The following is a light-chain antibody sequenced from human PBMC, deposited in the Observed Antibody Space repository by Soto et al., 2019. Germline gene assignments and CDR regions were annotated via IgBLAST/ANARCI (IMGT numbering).Light chain of an antibody. CDR1: QSLLHSNGYNY. J-gene: IGKJ3*01. CDR3: VQALQTPPT. V-gene: IGKV2-28*01. Sequence: DIVMTQSPLSLPVTPGEPASISCRSSQSLLHSNGYNYLECYLQKPGQSPQLVIYLGSNRASGVHDRFSGSGSGTDFTLQISRVEAEDVGVYYCVQALQTPPTFGPGTKVDIK. CDR2: LGS.